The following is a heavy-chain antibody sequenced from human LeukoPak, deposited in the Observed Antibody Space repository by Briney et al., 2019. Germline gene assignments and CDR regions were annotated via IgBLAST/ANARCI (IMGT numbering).Heavy chain of an antibody. V-gene: IGHV1-18*01. CDR3: ARDGDSSGWYGDGSVDY. CDR1: GYTFTSYG. J-gene: IGHJ4*02. CDR2: TSAYNGNT. D-gene: IGHD6-19*01. Sequence: GASVKVSCKASGYTFTSYGISWGRQAPGQGLGWRGWTSAYNGNTNYAQKLQGRVTMTTDTSTSTAYMELRSLRSDDTAVYYCARDGDSSGWYGDGSVDYWGQGTLVTVSS.